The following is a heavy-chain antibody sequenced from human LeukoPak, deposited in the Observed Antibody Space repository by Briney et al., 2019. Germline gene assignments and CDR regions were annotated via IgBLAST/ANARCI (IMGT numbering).Heavy chain of an antibody. J-gene: IGHJ4*02. CDR1: GFTHNKSTYPFNTYA. D-gene: IGHD2-21*01. V-gene: IGHV3-30*02. CDR2: IWYDGSKK. CDR3: AKDVNAYCSGDCSDY. Sequence: GGSLRLSFAASGFTHNKSTYPFNTYAMHWVRQAPGQGPEWVAFIWYDGSKKYYADSVKGRFTISRDNSKNMVSLEMNSLRTEDTAVYYCAKDVNAYCSGDCSDYWGQGTLVTVSS.